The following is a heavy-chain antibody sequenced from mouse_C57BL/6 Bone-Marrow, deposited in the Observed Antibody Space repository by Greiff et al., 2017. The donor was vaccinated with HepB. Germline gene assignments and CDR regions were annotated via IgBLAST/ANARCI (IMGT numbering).Heavy chain of an antibody. D-gene: IGHD2-13*01. CDR2: IYPGDGDP. CDR1: GYAFSSYW. Sequence: VQLQQSGAELVKPGASVKISCKASGYAFSSYWMNWVKQRPGKGLEWIGQIYPGDGDPNYNGKLKGKATLTADKSSSTADMQLSSLTSEDAAVYCCAGSTMGTTGAYGGQGTRVTVSA. V-gene: IGHV1-80*01. J-gene: IGHJ3*01. CDR3: AGSTMGTTGAY.